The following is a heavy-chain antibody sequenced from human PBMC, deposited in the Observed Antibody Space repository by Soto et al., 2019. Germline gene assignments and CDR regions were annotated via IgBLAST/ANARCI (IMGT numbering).Heavy chain of an antibody. J-gene: IGHJ5*02. D-gene: IGHD2-2*01. CDR3: ARHGQALLVKNWFDP. CDR2: IYYSGSA. Sequence: QLQLQESGPGLVKPSETLSLTCTVSGGSIPRSSGYYWVWVRQPPGKGLEYVGSIYYSGSAYYNPSLRSRVTMSVDTSKNQFSLKLKSVTAADTAVYYCARHGQALLVKNWFDPWGQGTLVSVSS. CDR1: GGSIPRSSGYY. V-gene: IGHV4-39*01.